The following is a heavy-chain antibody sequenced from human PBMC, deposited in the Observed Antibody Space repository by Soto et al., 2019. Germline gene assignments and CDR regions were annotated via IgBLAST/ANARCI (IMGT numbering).Heavy chain of an antibody. CDR3: AKGTVTTRVNWFDP. CDR2: ISGSGGST. CDR1: GFTVSSYA. V-gene: IGHV3-23*01. D-gene: IGHD4-17*01. J-gene: IGHJ5*02. Sequence: GGSLRLSCAASGFTVSSYAMSWVRQAPGKGLEWVSAISGSGGSTYYADSVKGWFTISRDNSKNTLYLRMNSLRAEDTAVYYCAKGTVTTRVNWFDPWGQGTLVTVSS.